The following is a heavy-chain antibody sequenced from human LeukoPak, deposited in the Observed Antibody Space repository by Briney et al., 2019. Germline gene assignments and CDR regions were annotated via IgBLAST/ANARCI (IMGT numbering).Heavy chain of an antibody. Sequence: GGSLRLSCAASGFTFSRYSMNWVRQAPGKGLEWVSYISSSSSTIYYADSVKGRFTISRDNAKNSLYLQMNSLRAEDTAVYYCARGGAAAVSFDWGQGTLVTASS. D-gene: IGHD6-13*01. V-gene: IGHV3-48*04. CDR3: ARGGAAAVSFD. CDR2: ISSSSSTI. CDR1: GFTFSRYS. J-gene: IGHJ4*02.